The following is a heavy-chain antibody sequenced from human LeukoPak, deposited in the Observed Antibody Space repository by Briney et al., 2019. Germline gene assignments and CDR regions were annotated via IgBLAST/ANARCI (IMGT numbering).Heavy chain of an antibody. CDR2: INHSGST. V-gene: IGHV4-34*01. D-gene: IGHD2-2*01. J-gene: IGHJ5*02. CDR3: ARRTVVGWFDP. Sequence: SETLSLTCAVYGGSFSGYYWSWIRQPPGKGLEWIGEINHSGSTNCNPSLKSRVTISVDTSKNQFSLKLSSVTAADTAVYYCARRTVVGWFDPWGQGTLVTVSS. CDR1: GGSFSGYY.